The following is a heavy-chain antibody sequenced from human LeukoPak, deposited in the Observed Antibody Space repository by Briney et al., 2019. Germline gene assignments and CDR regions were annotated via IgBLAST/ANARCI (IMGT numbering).Heavy chain of an antibody. CDR2: ISYDGSNK. V-gene: IGHV3-30*03. CDR1: GFTFSSYG. J-gene: IGHJ4*02. Sequence: GRSPRLSCAASGFTFSSYGMHWVRQAPGKGLEWVAVISYDGSNKYYADSVKGRFTISRDNSKNTLYLQMNSLRAEDTAVYYCAILGAARLRVFDYWGQGTLVTVSS. CDR3: AILGAARLRVFDY. D-gene: IGHD6-6*01.